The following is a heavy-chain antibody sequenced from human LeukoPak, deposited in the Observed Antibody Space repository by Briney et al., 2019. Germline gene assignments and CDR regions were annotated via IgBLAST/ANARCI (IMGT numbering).Heavy chain of an antibody. CDR3: TTVSGYSSGPFED. CDR1: GFTFNIAW. J-gene: IGHJ4*02. D-gene: IGHD6-19*01. Sequence: PGGSLRLSCAATGFTFNIAWMSWVRQAPGKGLEWVGRIKSKSDGGTIEYASPVKGRFTISRDDSKNTLYLQLNSLNTEDTAVYYCTTVSGYSSGPFEDWGQGTLVTVSS. CDR2: IKSKSDGGTI. V-gene: IGHV3-15*01.